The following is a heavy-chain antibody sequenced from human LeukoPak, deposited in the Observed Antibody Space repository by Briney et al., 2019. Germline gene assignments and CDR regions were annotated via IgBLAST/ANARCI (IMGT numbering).Heavy chain of an antibody. CDR3: AREGYYYDSSGYYYVAFDI. CDR2: TRNKANSYTT. J-gene: IGHJ3*02. V-gene: IGHV3-72*01. D-gene: IGHD3-22*01. Sequence: GGSLRLSCAASGFTFSDHYMDWVRQAPGKGLEWVGRTRNKANSYTTEYAASVKGRFTISRDDSKNSLYLQMNSLKTEDTAVYYCAREGYYYDSSGYYYVAFDIWGQGTMVTVSS. CDR1: GFTFSDHY.